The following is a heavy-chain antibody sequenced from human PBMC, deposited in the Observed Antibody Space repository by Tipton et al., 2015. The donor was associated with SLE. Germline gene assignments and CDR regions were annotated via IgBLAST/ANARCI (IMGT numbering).Heavy chain of an antibody. CDR3: ARAKDCSSTSCYYYYYMVV. Sequence: TLSLTCTVSGGSISSGSYYWSWIRQPAGKGLEWIGRIYTNGSTNYNPSLKSRVTISGDTSKNQFSLKLSSVTAADTAVYYCARAKDCSSTSCYYYYYMVVWGKGTTVPVSS. CDR2: IYTNGST. J-gene: IGHJ6*03. D-gene: IGHD2-2*01. V-gene: IGHV4-61*02. CDR1: GGSISSGSYY.